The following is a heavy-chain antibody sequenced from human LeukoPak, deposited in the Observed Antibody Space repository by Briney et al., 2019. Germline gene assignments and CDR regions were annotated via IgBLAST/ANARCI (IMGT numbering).Heavy chain of an antibody. V-gene: IGHV3-30*01. J-gene: IGHJ4*02. CDR2: ISYDGSNK. CDR3: ARVPPYCSSTSCYYFDY. D-gene: IGHD2-2*01. Sequence: PGGSLRLSCAASGVTFSSYAMHSVRQAPGKGLEWVAVISYDGSNKYYADSVKGRFTISRDNSKNTLYLQMNILRAEDTAVYYCARVPPYCSSTSCYYFDYWGQGTLVTVSS. CDR1: GVTFSSYA.